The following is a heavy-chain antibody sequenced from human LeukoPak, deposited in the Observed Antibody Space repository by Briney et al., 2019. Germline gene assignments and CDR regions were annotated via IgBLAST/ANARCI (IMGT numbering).Heavy chain of an antibody. CDR1: GFTFSGYN. Sequence: GSLRLSCAASGFTFSGYNMNWVRQAPGKGLEWISYISSSSVIYYADSVKGRFTISRDNAKNSLYLQMNSLRVDDTAVYYCAREGDGSNSGFAYWGQGTLVTVSS. D-gene: IGHD4-23*01. V-gene: IGHV3-48*01. CDR3: AREGDGSNSGFAY. J-gene: IGHJ4*02. CDR2: ISSSSVI.